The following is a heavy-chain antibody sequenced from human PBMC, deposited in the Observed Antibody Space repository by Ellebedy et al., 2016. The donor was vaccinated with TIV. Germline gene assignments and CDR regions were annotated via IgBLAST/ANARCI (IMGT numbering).Heavy chain of an antibody. V-gene: IGHV3-23*01. CDR1: GFTFGSFA. Sequence: GGSLRLXXAASGFTFGSFAMNWIRQVPGKGLEWVSIISADGSNTYIADSVKGRFTISRDNSKNTLYLQMNSLRAEDTAVYYCAKYDSSGYTYARRPDYWGQGTLVSVSS. D-gene: IGHD3-22*01. CDR2: ISADGSNT. CDR3: AKYDSSGYTYARRPDY. J-gene: IGHJ4*02.